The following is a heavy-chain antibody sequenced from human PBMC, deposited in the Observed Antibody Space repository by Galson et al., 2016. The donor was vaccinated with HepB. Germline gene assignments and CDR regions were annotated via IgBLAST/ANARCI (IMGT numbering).Heavy chain of an antibody. CDR1: GFTFSAYA. Sequence: SLRLSCAASGFTFSAYAMTWIRQAPGKGLEWVSGISSDGGNTYYADSVKGRFTISRDNAKNSLYLQMNSLRAEDTAVYYCAKEESGDSIGSSFDSWGPGTLVTVSS. J-gene: IGHJ3*02. CDR3: AKEESGDSIGSSFDS. CDR2: ISSDGGNT. V-gene: IGHV3-11*01. D-gene: IGHD2-21*01.